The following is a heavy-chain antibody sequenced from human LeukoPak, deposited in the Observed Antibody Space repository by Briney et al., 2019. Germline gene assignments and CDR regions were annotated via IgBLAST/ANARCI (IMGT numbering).Heavy chain of an antibody. V-gene: IGHV4-34*01. Sequence: PSETLSLTCAVYGGSFSGHYWSWIRQPPGKGLEWIGEINHSGSTNYNPSLKSRVTISVDTSKNQFSLKLSSVTAADTAVYYCARGGPAPYYDFWSALGGFDPWGQGTLVTVSS. CDR1: GGSFSGHY. D-gene: IGHD3-3*01. CDR2: INHSGST. CDR3: ARGGPAPYYDFWSALGGFDP. J-gene: IGHJ5*02.